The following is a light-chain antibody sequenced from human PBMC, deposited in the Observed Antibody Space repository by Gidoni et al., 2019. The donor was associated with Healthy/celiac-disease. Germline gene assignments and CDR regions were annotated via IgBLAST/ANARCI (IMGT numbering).Light chain of an antibody. CDR2: AAS. CDR1: QSISSY. J-gene: IGKJ2*01. Sequence: IQMTQSPSSLSASVVDRVTITCRASQSISSYLNWYEQKQGKAPKLLIYAASSLQSGVPSRFSGSGSGTDFTLTISRLQPEDFATYYCQQSYRTPYTFGQGTKLEIK. V-gene: IGKV1-39*01. CDR3: QQSYRTPYT.